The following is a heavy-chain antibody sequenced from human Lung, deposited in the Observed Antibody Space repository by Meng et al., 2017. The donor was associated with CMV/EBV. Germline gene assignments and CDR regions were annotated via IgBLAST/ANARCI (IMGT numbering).Heavy chain of an antibody. Sequence: GGSXRLXCTASGFTFSRFAFHWVRQAPGKGLEWVAIISKDGSNKYYADSVKGRFTISRDNSKNALYLRMNSLRLEDTAVYYCARDGLDYSSTWSYNYFDYXGQGXLVTVSS. V-gene: IGHV3-30-3*01. J-gene: IGHJ4*02. D-gene: IGHD6-13*01. CDR2: ISKDGSNK. CDR1: GFTFSRFA. CDR3: ARDGLDYSSTWSYNYFDY.